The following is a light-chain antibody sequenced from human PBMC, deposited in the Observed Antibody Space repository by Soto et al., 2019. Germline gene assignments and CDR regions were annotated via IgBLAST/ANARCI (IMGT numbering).Light chain of an antibody. CDR1: QSISSY. CDR3: QQANSFPLT. J-gene: IGKJ5*01. V-gene: IGKV1-39*01. Sequence: DSQMTQSPSSLSASVGDRVTITCRASQSISSYLNWYQQKPGKAPKLLIYAASSLQSGVPSRFSGSGSGTDFTLTISSLQPEDFATYYCQQANSFPLTFGGGTRLEIK. CDR2: AAS.